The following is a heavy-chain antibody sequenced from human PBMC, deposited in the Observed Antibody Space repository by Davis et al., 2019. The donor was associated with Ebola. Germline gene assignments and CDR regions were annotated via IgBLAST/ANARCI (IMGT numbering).Heavy chain of an antibody. CDR1: GFTFSDYG. D-gene: IGHD4-17*01. CDR3: GRGRDPDPGDFLIGY. J-gene: IGHJ4*02. Sequence: PGGSLRLSCKGSGFTFSDYGMGWVRQAQGKGLEWVSAIRNGGGETLYAPSVKGRFTISRDNSKDTLYLQMDSLRAEDTAVYFCGRGRDPDPGDFLIGYWGQGTPVTVSS. CDR2: IRNGGGET. V-gene: IGHV3-23*01.